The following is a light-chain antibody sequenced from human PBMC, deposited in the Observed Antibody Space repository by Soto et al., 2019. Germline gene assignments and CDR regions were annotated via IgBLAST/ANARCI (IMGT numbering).Light chain of an antibody. V-gene: IGKV3-20*01. CDR3: CCLPLT. J-gene: IGKJ1*01. Sequence: EIVLTQSPGTLSLSPGERATLSCRASQSVSSRYLAWYQQKPGQAPRLLIYGASSRTTGIPDRFSGSGSGTDFTLTIDRQEPEDYAVSEVCCLPLTFGQGTKVEIK. CDR2: GAS. CDR1: QSVSSRY.